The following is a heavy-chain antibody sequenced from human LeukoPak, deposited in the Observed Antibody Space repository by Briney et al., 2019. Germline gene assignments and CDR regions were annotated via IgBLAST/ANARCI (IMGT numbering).Heavy chain of an antibody. CDR2: ISHEGTEK. J-gene: IGHJ4*02. CDR1: GFTFSNSG. D-gene: IGHD6-19*01. Sequence: GGSLRLSCAASGFTFSNSGMHWVCQAPGTGPEWVAFISHEGTEKYYADSVKGRFTISRDNSKNTLYLQMNNLRDDDTAVFYCATDRGWYFDYWGQGTLVTVSS. V-gene: IGHV3-30*03. CDR3: ATDRGWYFDY.